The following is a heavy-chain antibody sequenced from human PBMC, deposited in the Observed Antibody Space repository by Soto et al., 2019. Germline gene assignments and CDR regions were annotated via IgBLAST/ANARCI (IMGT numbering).Heavy chain of an antibody. CDR2: ISSGSSTI. CDR1: GFTFSTYS. V-gene: IGHV3-48*01. D-gene: IGHD2-2*01. J-gene: IGHJ6*03. CDR3: TRSAYMDV. Sequence: RLSCAASGFTFSTYSMNWVRQAPGKGLEWVSYISSGSSTIYYADSVKGRFTISRDNAKNSLYLQMDSLRAEDTAVYYATRSAYMDVWGTGTTVTGSS.